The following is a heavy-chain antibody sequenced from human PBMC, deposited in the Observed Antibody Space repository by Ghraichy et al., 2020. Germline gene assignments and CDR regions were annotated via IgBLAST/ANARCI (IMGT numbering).Heavy chain of an antibody. CDR3: AKEPYTTVTTCNYYYMEV. D-gene: IGHD4-17*01. J-gene: IGHJ6*03. Sequence: GGSLRLSCAASGFIFSSYAMSWIRQAPGKGLEWVSTISGSGGSTYYADSVKGRFTISRDNSKNTLYLQMNSLRAEDTAVYYCAKEPYTTVTTCNYYYMEVWGKGTTVTVSS. CDR2: ISGSGGST. V-gene: IGHV3-23*01. CDR1: GFIFSSYA.